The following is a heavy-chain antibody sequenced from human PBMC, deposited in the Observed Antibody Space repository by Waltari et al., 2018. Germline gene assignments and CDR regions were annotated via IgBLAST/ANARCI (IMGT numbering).Heavy chain of an antibody. J-gene: IGHJ5*02. CDR3: ATDTYDYIWGSKASGWFDP. Sequence: QVQLVQSGAEVKKPGASVKVSCKASGYTFTSYGISWVRQAPGTGLEWMGGFDPEDGETIYAQKFQGRVTMTEDTSTDTAYMELSSLRSEDTAVYYCATDTYDYIWGSKASGWFDPWGQGTLVTVSS. CDR2: FDPEDGET. D-gene: IGHD3-16*01. CDR1: GYTFTSYG. V-gene: IGHV1-24*01.